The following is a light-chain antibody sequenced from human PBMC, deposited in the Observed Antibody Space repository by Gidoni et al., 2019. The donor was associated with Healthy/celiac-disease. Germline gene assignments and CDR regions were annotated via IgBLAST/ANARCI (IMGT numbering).Light chain of an antibody. V-gene: IGKV1-5*03. Sequence: DIQMTQSPSPLSASVGDRVTITCRARHSISSWLAWYQQKPGKAPKLLIYKASSLESGVPSRFSGSGSGTEFTLTISSLQPDDFATYYCQQYNSYSRTFGQGTKVEIK. CDR1: HSISSW. J-gene: IGKJ1*01. CDR3: QQYNSYSRT. CDR2: KAS.